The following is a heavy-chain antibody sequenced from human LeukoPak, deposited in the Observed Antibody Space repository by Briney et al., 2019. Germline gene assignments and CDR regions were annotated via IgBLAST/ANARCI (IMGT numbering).Heavy chain of an antibody. J-gene: IGHJ3*02. Sequence: ASVKVSCKASGYTFTSYGISWVRQAPGQGLEWMGWISAYNGNTNYAQKLQGRVTMTRDTSTSTVYMELSSLRSEDTAVYYCARDPRGSRGYIAAAGTDPPDAFDIWGQGTMVTVSS. CDR3: ARDPRGSRGYIAAAGTDPPDAFDI. D-gene: IGHD6-13*01. CDR2: ISAYNGNT. CDR1: GYTFTSYG. V-gene: IGHV1-18*01.